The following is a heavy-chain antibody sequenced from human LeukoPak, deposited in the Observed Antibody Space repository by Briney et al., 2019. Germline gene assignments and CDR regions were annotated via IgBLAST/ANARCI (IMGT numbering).Heavy chain of an antibody. J-gene: IGHJ5*02. Sequence: PSETLSLTCTVSGGSISSYYWSWIRQPPGKGLEWIGYIYYSGSTNYNPSLKSRVTISVDTSKNQFSLKLSSVTAADTAVYYCARETGSFNWFDPWGQGTLVTVSS. CDR3: ARETGSFNWFDP. D-gene: IGHD2-15*01. CDR2: IYYSGST. CDR1: GGSISSYY. V-gene: IGHV4-59*01.